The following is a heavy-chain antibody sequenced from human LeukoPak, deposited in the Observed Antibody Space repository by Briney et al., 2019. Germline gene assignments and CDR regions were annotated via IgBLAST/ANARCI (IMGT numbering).Heavy chain of an antibody. Sequence: GGSPRLSCAASGFTFSSYWMSWVRQAPGKGLEWVANIKQDGSEKYYVDSVKGRFTISRDNAKNSLYLQMNSLRAEDTAVYYCARGPRDGFGEYPYWGQGTLVTVSS. D-gene: IGHD3-10*01. CDR2: IKQDGSEK. CDR1: GFTFSSYW. J-gene: IGHJ4*02. V-gene: IGHV3-7*01. CDR3: ARGPRDGFGEYPY.